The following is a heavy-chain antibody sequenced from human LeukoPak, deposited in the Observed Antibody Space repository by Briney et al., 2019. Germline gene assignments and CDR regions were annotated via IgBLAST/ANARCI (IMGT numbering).Heavy chain of an antibody. Sequence: SETLSLTCAVSGGSISSHYWSWLRQPPGEGLEWIAYIHYTGRTNYNPSLKGRVTISVDTSNGQSSLNLNSVTAADTAVYYCARGAGWYDYWGQGTLVTVSS. CDR3: ARGAGWYDY. CDR2: IHYTGRT. V-gene: IGHV4-59*11. CDR1: GGSISSHY. J-gene: IGHJ4*02. D-gene: IGHD6-19*01.